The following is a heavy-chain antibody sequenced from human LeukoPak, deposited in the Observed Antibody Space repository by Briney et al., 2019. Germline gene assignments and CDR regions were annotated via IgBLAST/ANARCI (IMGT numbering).Heavy chain of an antibody. D-gene: IGHD1-26*01. Sequence: GGSLRLSCAASGFTFSSYAMSWVRQAPGKGLEWVSAISGSGDSTYYADSVKGRFTISRDNSKNTLYLQVNSLRAEDTAVYYCAKGGKWDVTPFDYWGQGTLVTVSS. J-gene: IGHJ4*02. V-gene: IGHV3-23*01. CDR3: AKGGKWDVTPFDY. CDR1: GFTFSSYA. CDR2: ISGSGDST.